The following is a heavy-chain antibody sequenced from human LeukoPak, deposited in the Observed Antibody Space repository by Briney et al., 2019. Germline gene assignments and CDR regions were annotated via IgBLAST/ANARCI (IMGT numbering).Heavy chain of an antibody. CDR2: TLYDENNK. CDR3: AREQSTGYYRTSDF. D-gene: IGHD3-3*01. J-gene: IGHJ4*02. CDR1: GFTFSSYA. Sequence: GGSLRLSCAASGFTFSSYAMHWVRQAPGKGLEWLAVTLYDENNKHYADSVRGRFSNSRDNSKSTLYLQMNSLRTEDTGVYYCAREQSTGYYRTSDFWGQGTLVTVSS. V-gene: IGHV3-30*04.